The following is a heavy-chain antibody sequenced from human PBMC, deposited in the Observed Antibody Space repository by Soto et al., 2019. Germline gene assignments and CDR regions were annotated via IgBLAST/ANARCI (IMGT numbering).Heavy chain of an antibody. D-gene: IGHD1-26*01. CDR1: GYTFASCY. Sequence: ASVQVSCKASGYTFASCYMHWVRQAPGQGLEWMGIINHSGGSTSYAQKFQGRVTMNRDTSTSTVYMELSSLRSEDTAVYYCARTQSGPYGMDVWGQGTTVTVSS. V-gene: IGHV1-46*01. CDR2: INHSGGST. J-gene: IGHJ6*02. CDR3: ARTQSGPYGMDV.